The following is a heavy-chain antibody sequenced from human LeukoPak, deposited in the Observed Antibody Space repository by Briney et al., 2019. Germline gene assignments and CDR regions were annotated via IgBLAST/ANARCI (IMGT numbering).Heavy chain of an antibody. CDR1: GGKKSRSY. J-gene: IGHJ3*02. CDR3: ARETTVVTPGRSDVFDI. V-gene: IGHV4-59*01. Sequence: SETLSLTDKRRGGKKSRSYWKWIRQPTGKGLEWIGYIYYSGSTNYNPSLKSRATISVDTSKNQFSLKLSSVTAADTAVYYCARETTVVTPGRSDVFDIWGQGTMVTVSS. CDR2: IYYSGST. D-gene: IGHD4-23*01.